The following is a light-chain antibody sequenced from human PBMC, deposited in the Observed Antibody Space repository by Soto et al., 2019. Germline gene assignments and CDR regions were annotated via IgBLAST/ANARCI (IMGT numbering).Light chain of an antibody. CDR2: LGS. CDR3: MQALQTPFT. V-gene: IGKV2-28*01. Sequence: DIVMSQSPLSLPVTPGEPASISCRSGESLLHGNGYNDLDWYLQKPGQSPQLLIYLGSTRASGVPARFSGSGSGTDFTLKISRVEAEDVGVYFCMQALQTPFTFGPGTKVEIK. J-gene: IGKJ3*01. CDR1: ESLLHGNGYND.